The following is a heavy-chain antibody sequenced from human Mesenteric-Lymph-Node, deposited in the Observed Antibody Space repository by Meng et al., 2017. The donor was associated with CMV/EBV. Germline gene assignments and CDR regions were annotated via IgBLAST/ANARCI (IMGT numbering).Heavy chain of an antibody. CDR3: ARTLGNDFWYRYYFDY. J-gene: IGHJ4*02. CDR1: NGSFSNYY. D-gene: IGHD3-3*01. CDR2: ISHFGST. Sequence: SQTLSLTCGVFNGSFSNYYWSWFRQSPGQGLDWIGEISHFGSTNYNPSLKSRVSMSVDTSKNQFSLKLSSVTAADTAVYYCARTLGNDFWYRYYFDYWGQGTLVTVSS. V-gene: IGHV4-34*01.